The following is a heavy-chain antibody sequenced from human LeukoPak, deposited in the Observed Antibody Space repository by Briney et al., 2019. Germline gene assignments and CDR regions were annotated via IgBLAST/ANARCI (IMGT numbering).Heavy chain of an antibody. D-gene: IGHD5-24*01. CDR2: INSDGRST. Sequence: TGGSLRLSCAAPGFTVSSDYMSWVRQAPGKGLVWVSRINSDGRSTYYADSVKGRFTISRDNSKNTLYLQMNSLRAEDTAVYYCAKPADWGGYNRAFDYWGQGTLVTVSS. V-gene: IGHV3-53*01. J-gene: IGHJ4*02. CDR1: GFTVSSDY. CDR3: AKPADWGGYNRAFDY.